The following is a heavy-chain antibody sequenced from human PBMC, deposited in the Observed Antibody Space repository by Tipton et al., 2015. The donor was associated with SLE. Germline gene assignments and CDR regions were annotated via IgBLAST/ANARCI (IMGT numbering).Heavy chain of an antibody. Sequence: TLSLTCTVSGSSISTSYWCWIRQPPGEGLEWIGDIFTAGGATYNPSLKSRVTISVDTSKNQFSLKVTSVTAADTSVYYCARGDIVPTLFDYWGQGTLVTVSS. CDR1: GSSISTSY. J-gene: IGHJ4*02. CDR2: IFTAGGA. V-gene: IGHV4-4*08. CDR3: ARGDIVPTLFDY. D-gene: IGHD5-12*01.